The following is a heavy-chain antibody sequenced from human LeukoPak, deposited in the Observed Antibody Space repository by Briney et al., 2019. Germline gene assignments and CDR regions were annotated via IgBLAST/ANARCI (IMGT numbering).Heavy chain of an antibody. Sequence: SETLSLTCAVYGGSFSGYYWSWIRQPPGKGLEWIGEINHSGSTNYNPSLKSRVTISVDTSKNQFSLKLSSVTAADTAVYYCARRNWEYDYRGQGTLVTVSS. CDR2: INHSGST. CDR3: ARRNWEYDY. CDR1: GGSFSGYY. J-gene: IGHJ4*02. V-gene: IGHV4-34*01. D-gene: IGHD7-27*01.